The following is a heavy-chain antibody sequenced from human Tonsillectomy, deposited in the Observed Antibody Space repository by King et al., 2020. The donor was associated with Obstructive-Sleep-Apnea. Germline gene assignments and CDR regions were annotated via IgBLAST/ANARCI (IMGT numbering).Heavy chain of an antibody. CDR3: ARRDDY. CDR2: INDSGST. J-gene: IGHJ4*02. V-gene: IGHV4-34*01. CDR1: CGSFSGHR. Sequence: VQLQQWGAGLLKPSETLSLTCAVFCGSFSGHRWSCIRPSPGKGLQWVGEINDSGSTNYNPSLRSRVTTSLDTSKNQFSLKLNSVTAADTAVYYCARRDDYWGQGTLVTVSS.